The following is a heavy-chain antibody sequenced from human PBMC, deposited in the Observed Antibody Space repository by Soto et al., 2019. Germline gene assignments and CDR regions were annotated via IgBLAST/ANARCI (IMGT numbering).Heavy chain of an antibody. Sequence: ESGGGVVQPGRSLRLSCAASGFTFSSYGMHWVRQAPGKGLEWVAVISYDGSNKYYADSVKGRFTISRDNSKNTLYLQMNSLRAEDTAVYYCAKDRGLLWFGELLGPLDYWGQGTLVTVSS. V-gene: IGHV3-30*18. CDR1: GFTFSSYG. D-gene: IGHD3-10*01. CDR2: ISYDGSNK. J-gene: IGHJ4*02. CDR3: AKDRGLLWFGELLGPLDY.